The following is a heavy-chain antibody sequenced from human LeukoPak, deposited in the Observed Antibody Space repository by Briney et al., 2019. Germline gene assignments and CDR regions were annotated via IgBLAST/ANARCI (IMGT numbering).Heavy chain of an antibody. J-gene: IGHJ4*02. CDR1: GFTFSSCG. CDR3: ARSSGWYDFDY. V-gene: IGHV3-33*01. CDR2: VWYDGSNK. D-gene: IGHD6-19*01. Sequence: GGSLRLSCAASGFTFSSCGMHWVRQAPGKGLEWVAVVWYDGSNKYYADSVKGRFTISRDNSKNTLYLQMNSLGAEDTAVYYCARSSGWYDFDYWGQGTLVTVSS.